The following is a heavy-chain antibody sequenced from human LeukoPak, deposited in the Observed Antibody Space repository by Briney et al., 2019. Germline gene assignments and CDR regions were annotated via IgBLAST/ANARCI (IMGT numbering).Heavy chain of an antibody. V-gene: IGHV1-8*01. D-gene: IGHD3-10*01. Sequence: ASVKVSCKASGYTFTNYDINWVRQATGQGLEWMGWMNPNSGNTGYAQNFQGRVTMTRDTSISTAYMQVTSLRSEDTAIYYCARTNGDLNYWGQGTLVTVS. J-gene: IGHJ4*02. CDR1: GYTFTNYD. CDR3: ARTNGDLNY. CDR2: MNPNSGNT.